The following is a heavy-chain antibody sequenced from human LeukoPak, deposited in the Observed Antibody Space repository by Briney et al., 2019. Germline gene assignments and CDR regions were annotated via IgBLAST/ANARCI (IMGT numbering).Heavy chain of an antibody. CDR2: ISYDGSNK. D-gene: IGHD6-19*01. J-gene: IGHJ4*02. CDR1: GFTFSSYG. CDR3: ARVLYTSGWFGTFAY. Sequence: GRSLRLSCAASGFTFSSYGMHWVRQAPGKGLEWVAVISYDGSNKYYADSVKGRFTISRDSSKNTLYLEMSSLRADDTAVYYCARVLYTSGWFGTFAYWGQGTLVTVSS. V-gene: IGHV3-30*03.